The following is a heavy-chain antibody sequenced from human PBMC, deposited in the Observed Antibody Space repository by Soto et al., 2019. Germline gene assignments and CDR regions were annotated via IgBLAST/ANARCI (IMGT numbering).Heavy chain of an antibody. V-gene: IGHV4-34*01. Sequence: SETLSLTCAVYGGSFSGYYWSWIRQPPGKGLEWIGEINHSGSTNYNPSLKSRVTISVDTSKNQFSLKLSSVTAADTAVYYCAASSGWYFRVFDYWGQGTLVTVSS. D-gene: IGHD6-19*01. CDR2: INHSGST. CDR1: GGSFSGYY. CDR3: AASSGWYFRVFDY. J-gene: IGHJ4*02.